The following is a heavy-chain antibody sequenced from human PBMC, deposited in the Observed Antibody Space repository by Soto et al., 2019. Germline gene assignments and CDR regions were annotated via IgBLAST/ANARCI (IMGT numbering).Heavy chain of an antibody. CDR3: ARGGSGDIVVVAAIDY. D-gene: IGHD2-15*01. CDR1: GGSISSGDYY. CDR2: IFYSGST. Sequence: QVQLQESGPGLVKPSQTLSLTCSVSGGSISSGDYYWSWVRQHPGKGLEWIGYIFYSGSTYYNPSLKCRVTRSVDTSKNQFSLKLSSVTAADTAVYYCARGGSGDIVVVAAIDYWGQGTLVTVSS. V-gene: IGHV4-31*03. J-gene: IGHJ4*02.